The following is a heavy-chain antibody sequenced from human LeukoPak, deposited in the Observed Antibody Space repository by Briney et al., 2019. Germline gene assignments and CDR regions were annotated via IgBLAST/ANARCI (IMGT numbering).Heavy chain of an antibody. CDR3: ARDIQPYYYGSGSYFDY. Sequence: GGSLRLSCAASGFTFGSYEMNWVRQAPGKGLEWVSAISGSGGSTYYADSVKGRFTISRDNAKNSLYLQMNSLRAEDTAVYYCARDIQPYYYGSGSYFDYWGQGTLVTVSS. CDR2: ISGSGGST. J-gene: IGHJ4*02. D-gene: IGHD3-10*01. CDR1: GFTFGSYE. V-gene: IGHV3-48*03.